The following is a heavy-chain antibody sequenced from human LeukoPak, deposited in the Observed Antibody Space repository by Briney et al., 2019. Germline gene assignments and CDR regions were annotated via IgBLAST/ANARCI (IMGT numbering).Heavy chain of an antibody. CDR3: AKDEDLRHDDYSYFDY. J-gene: IGHJ4*02. D-gene: IGHD4-17*01. Sequence: GGSLRLSCAASGFTFSRYAMSWARQAPGKGLEWVSAISGSGGSTYYADSVKGRFTISRDNSKNTLYLQMNSLRAEDTAVYYCAKDEDLRHDDYSYFDYWGQGTLVTVSS. V-gene: IGHV3-23*01. CDR1: GFTFSRYA. CDR2: ISGSGGST.